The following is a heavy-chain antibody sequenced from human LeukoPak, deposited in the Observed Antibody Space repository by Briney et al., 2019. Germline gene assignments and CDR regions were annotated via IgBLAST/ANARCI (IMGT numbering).Heavy chain of an antibody. CDR2: IYYSGTT. CDR3: ARARITTYNWFDP. V-gene: IGHV4-59*01. J-gene: IGHJ5*02. Sequence: PSETLSLTCTVSGGSISSYYWSWIRQPPGKGLEWIGYIYYSGTTNYNPSLKSRVTISVDTSKNQFSLNLRSVTAADTAVYYCARARITTYNWFDPWGQGTLVTVSS. D-gene: IGHD3-3*01. CDR1: GGSISSYY.